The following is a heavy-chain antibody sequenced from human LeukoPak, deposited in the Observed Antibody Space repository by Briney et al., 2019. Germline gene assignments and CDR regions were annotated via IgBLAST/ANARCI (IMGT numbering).Heavy chain of an antibody. D-gene: IGHD3-3*01. CDR2: IYTSGST. CDR1: GGSISSYY. J-gene: IGHJ2*01. CDR3: ARTYDFWSGYIRDWYFDL. V-gene: IGHV4-4*08. Sequence: SSETLSLTCTVSGGSISSYYWSWIRQPPGKGLEWIGYIYTSGSTNYNPSLKSRVTMSVDTSKNQFSLKLSSVTAADTAVYYCARTYDFWSGYIRDWYFDLWGRGALVTVSS.